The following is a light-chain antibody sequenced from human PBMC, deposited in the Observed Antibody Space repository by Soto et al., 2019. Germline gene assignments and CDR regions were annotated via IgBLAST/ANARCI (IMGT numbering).Light chain of an antibody. Sequence: QSALTQPASVSGSPGQSITISCSGVSGDVGNYNLVSWYQQYPGKAPALLIYEDDKRPSGVSNRFSGSKSDSTASLTISGLQAEDEADYYCCSYEHSRTYVFGTGTKLTVL. CDR3: CSYEHSRTYV. V-gene: IGLV2-23*01. CDR2: EDD. CDR1: SGDVGNYNL. J-gene: IGLJ1*01.